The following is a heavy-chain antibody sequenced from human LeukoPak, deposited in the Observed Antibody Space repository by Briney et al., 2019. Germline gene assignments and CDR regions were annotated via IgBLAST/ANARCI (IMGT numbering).Heavy chain of an antibody. CDR2: IYYSGST. Sequence: SETLSLTCTVSGGSVSSYYWSWIRQPPGQGLEWIGYIYYSGSTNYNPSLKSRVTISVDTSKNQFSLKLSSVTAADTAVYYCAGKGASFDYWGQGTLVTASS. CDR1: GGSVSSYY. V-gene: IGHV4-59*08. J-gene: IGHJ4*02. CDR3: AGKGASFDY. D-gene: IGHD1-26*01.